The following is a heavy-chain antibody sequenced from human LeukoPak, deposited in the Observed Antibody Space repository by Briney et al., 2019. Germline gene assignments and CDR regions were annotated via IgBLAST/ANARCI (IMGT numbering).Heavy chain of an antibody. V-gene: IGHV3-23*01. CDR3: AKDRGYGSGSGS. J-gene: IGHJ3*01. CDR1: GFTFTNYA. CDR2: ISGSGGTS. Sequence: GGSLRLSCAASGFTFTNYAMSWVRQAPGKGLEWVSDISGSGGTSYYADSVQGRFTISRDNSKNTLYLQMNSLRAEDTAVYYCAKDRGYGSGSGSWGQGTMVTVSS. D-gene: IGHD3-10*01.